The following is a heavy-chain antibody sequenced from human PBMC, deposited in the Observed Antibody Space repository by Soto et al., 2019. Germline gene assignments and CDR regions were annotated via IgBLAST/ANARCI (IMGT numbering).Heavy chain of an antibody. CDR2: IYYSGST. J-gene: IGHJ3*02. V-gene: IGHV4-59*08. CDR1: GGSISSYY. Sequence: QVQLQESGPGLVKPSETLSLTCTVSGGSISSYYWSWIRQPPGKGLEWLGYIYYSGSTNYNPSLKSRVTISVDTSKNQFSLKLSSVTAADTAVYYCARHLVLRYFDWLGVAFDIWGQGTMVTVAS. D-gene: IGHD3-9*01. CDR3: ARHLVLRYFDWLGVAFDI.